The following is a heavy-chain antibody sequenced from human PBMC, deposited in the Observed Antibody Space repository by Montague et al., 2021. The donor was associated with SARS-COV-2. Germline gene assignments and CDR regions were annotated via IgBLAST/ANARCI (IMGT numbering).Heavy chain of an antibody. CDR2: ISRNGDRT. D-gene: IGHD3-10*01. V-gene: IGHV3-20*01. Sequence: SLRLSCAVSGFTFGGYGMSWVRQAPGKGFEWVSGISRNGDRTAYADSVKGRFTISRDNAKNSLYLQMNSLRVEDTAFYHCSKGAGMIRGLVDFWGQGSLVSVSS. J-gene: IGHJ4*02. CDR1: GFTFGGYG. CDR3: SKGAGMIRGLVDF.